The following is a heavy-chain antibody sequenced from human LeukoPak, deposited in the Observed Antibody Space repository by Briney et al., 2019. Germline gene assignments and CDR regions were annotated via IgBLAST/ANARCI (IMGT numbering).Heavy chain of an antibody. CDR3: ARGNWYLDY. CDR2: IYYSGSI. V-gene: IGHV4-59*01. CDR1: GGSISSYY. J-gene: IGHJ4*02. D-gene: IGHD1-1*01. Sequence: YPSETLSLTCTVSGGSISSYYWSWIRQPPGKGLEWIGYIYYSGSINYNPSLKSRVTISVDTSKNQFSLKVSSVTAADTAVYYCARGNWYLDYWGQGTLVTVSS.